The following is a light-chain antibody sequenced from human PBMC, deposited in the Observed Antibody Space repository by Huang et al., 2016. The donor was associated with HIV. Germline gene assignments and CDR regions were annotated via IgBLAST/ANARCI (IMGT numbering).Light chain of an antibody. CDR2: GAS. J-gene: IGKJ2*01. CDR3: QQYHNWPYT. Sequence: EIIMTQSPATLSLSPGEGASPSCRANQGVATNLAWYLHRPGQSPRILIFGASTRASGLPGRFSGSGSGTEFTLTVSGLQSEDFAVYYCQQYHNWPYTFGQGTKLEI. V-gene: IGKV3D-15*01. CDR1: QGVATN.